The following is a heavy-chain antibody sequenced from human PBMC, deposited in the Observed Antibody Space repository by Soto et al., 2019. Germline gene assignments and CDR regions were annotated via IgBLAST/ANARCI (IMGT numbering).Heavy chain of an antibody. CDR1: GFTFSSSA. CDR2: INNNGANT. CDR3: AKIPITIRLGIDV. J-gene: IGHJ6*02. V-gene: IGHV3-23*01. D-gene: IGHD3-3*01. Sequence: EVQLLESGGGLGQPGGSLRLSCAASGFTFSSSAMSWVRQAPGKGLEWVSGINNNGANTYYADSVKGRFTITRDNSKNTLYLQMNSLRAEDTAVYYCAKIPITIRLGIDVWGHGTTVTVSS.